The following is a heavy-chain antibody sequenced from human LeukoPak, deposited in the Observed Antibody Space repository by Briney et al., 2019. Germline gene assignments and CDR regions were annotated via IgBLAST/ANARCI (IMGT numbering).Heavy chain of an antibody. CDR2: IWYDGSNK. CDR1: GFTFSSYG. V-gene: IGHV3-33*06. J-gene: IGHJ1*01. Sequence: PGRSLRLSCAASGFTFSSYGMHWVRQAPGKGLERVAVIWYDGSNKYYADSVKGRFTISRDNSKNTLYLQMNSLRAEDTAVYYCAKDFFPLSSGWYFGYFQHWGQGTLVTVSS. CDR3: AKDFFPLSSGWYFGYFQH. D-gene: IGHD6-19*01.